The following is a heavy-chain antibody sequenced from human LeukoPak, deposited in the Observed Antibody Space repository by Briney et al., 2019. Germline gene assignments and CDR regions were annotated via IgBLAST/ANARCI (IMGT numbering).Heavy chain of an antibody. D-gene: IGHD3-16*01. CDR1: GGSISSSSYY. CDR2: IYYSGST. J-gene: IGHJ5*02. V-gene: IGHV4-39*07. Sequence: SETLSLTCTVSGGSISSSSYYWGWIRQPPGKGLEWIGSIYYSGSTYCNPSLKSRVTISVDTSKNQFSLKLNSVTAADTAVYYCARESGSYLWRSWLNPWGQGTLVTVSS. CDR3: ARESGSYLWRSWLNP.